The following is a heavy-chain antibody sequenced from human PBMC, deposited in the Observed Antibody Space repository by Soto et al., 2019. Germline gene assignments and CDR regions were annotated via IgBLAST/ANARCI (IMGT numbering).Heavy chain of an antibody. V-gene: IGHV1-18*01. CDR2: ISAYNGNT. CDR1: GYTFTSYS. J-gene: IGHJ6*02. CDR3: ASCSSWTAYYYYYGMDV. Sequence: QVQLVQSGAEVKKPGASVKVSCKASGYTFTSYSISWVRQAPGQGLEWMGWISAYNGNTNYAQKLQGRVTMTTDTSTSTAYMELRSLRSDDTAVYYCASCSSWTAYYYYYGMDVWGQGTTVTVSS. D-gene: IGHD6-13*01.